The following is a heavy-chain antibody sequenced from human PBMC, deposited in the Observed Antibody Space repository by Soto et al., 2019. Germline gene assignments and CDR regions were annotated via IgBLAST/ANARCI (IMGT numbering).Heavy chain of an antibody. J-gene: IGHJ4*02. D-gene: IGHD6-13*01. Sequence: QVQLQQWGAGLLKPSETLSLTCGVYGGSFSGYDWSWIRQPPGKGLEWIGEINHSGSTNYNNPSLKSRVTISVDTSKNQFSLKLSSVTAADTAVYYCARQFKGIAMRDYWGQGTLVTVSS. CDR2: INHSGST. V-gene: IGHV4-34*01. CDR3: ARQFKGIAMRDY. CDR1: GGSFSGYD.